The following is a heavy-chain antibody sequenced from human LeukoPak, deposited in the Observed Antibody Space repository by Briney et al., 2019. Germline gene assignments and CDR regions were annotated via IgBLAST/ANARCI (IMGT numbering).Heavy chain of an antibody. J-gene: IGHJ4*02. V-gene: IGHV3-30*04. CDR3: ARGGDIVVVPAAMYVPYYFDY. CDR2: ISYDGSNK. D-gene: IGHD2-2*01. Sequence: GRSLRLSCAASGFTFSSHAMHWVRQAPGKGLEWVAVISYDGSNKYYADSVKGRFTISRDNSKNTLYLQMNSLRAEDTAVYYCARGGDIVVVPAAMYVPYYFDYWGQGTLVTVSS. CDR1: GFTFSSHA.